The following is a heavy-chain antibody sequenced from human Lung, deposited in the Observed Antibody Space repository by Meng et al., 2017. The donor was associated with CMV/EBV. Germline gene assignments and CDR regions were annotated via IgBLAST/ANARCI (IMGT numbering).Heavy chain of an antibody. D-gene: IGHD6-6*01. CDR1: GFTFNNYG. Sequence: GESLKISCVASGFTFNNYGMHWVRQIPGKGLEWVAYLRYEGITKYYADSVKGRFTISRDSSKNTLNLQMNSLRDDDTAVYYCAKDRSSSSFFDYWGQGALVXVSS. CDR3: AKDRSSSSFFDY. CDR2: LRYEGITK. J-gene: IGHJ4*02. V-gene: IGHV3-30*02.